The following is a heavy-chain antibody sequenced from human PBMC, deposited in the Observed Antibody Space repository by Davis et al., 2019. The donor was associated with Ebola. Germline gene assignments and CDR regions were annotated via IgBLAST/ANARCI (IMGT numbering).Heavy chain of an antibody. CDR1: GFTFSSYE. V-gene: IGHV3-48*02. CDR3: ARGERSYYYYGMDV. J-gene: IGHJ6*02. Sequence: GGSLRLSCAASGFTFSSYEMNWVRQAPGKGLECVSYISSSSSIIYYADSVKGRFTISRDNAKNSLYLQVNSLRDEDTAVYYCARGERSYYYYGMDVWGQGTTVTVSS. D-gene: IGHD1-1*01. CDR2: ISSSSSII.